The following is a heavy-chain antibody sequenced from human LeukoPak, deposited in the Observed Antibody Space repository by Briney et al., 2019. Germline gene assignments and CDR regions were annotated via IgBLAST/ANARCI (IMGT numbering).Heavy chain of an antibody. CDR2: INHSGST. CDR3: AREWIQLWLTTFDY. J-gene: IGHJ4*02. CDR1: GGSFSGYY. Sequence: PXETLSLTCAVXGGSFSGYYWSWIRQPPGKGLEWIGEINHSGSTNYNPSLKSRVTISVDTSKNQFSLKLSSVTAADTAVYYCAREWIQLWLTTFDYWGQGTLVTVSS. D-gene: IGHD5-18*01. V-gene: IGHV4-34*01.